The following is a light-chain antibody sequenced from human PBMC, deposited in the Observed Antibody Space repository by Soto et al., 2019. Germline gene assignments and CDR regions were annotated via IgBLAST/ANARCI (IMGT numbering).Light chain of an antibody. CDR3: CSYGGSGTPIPHYV. Sequence: QSVLTQPASVSGSPGQSITISCTGTSSDVGNFNLVSWYQQHPGKAPKLIIYEVSKRPSGVSNRFSGSKSGNTASLTISGLQAEDEADHYCCSYGGSGTPIPHYVFGTGTKVTVL. J-gene: IGLJ1*01. V-gene: IGLV2-23*02. CDR1: SSDVGNFNL. CDR2: EVS.